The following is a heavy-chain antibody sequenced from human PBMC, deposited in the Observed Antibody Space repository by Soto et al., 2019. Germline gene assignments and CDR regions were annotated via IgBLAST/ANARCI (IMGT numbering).Heavy chain of an antibody. CDR3: ASGQSRDGYNFFDY. J-gene: IGHJ4*02. Sequence: ETLSLTCTVSDVSISGYYWSWIRQPPGKGLEWMGYVSYSGSNNYNPSLQSRVTISMDTSENQFSLRLTSVTAADTAMYYCASGQSRDGYNFFDYWGQGTLVTVSS. D-gene: IGHD5-18*01. CDR2: VSYSGSN. CDR1: DVSISGYY. V-gene: IGHV4-59*01.